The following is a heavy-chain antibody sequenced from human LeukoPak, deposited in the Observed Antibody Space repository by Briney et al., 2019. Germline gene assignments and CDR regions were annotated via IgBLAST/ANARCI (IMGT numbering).Heavy chain of an antibody. J-gene: IGHJ4*02. CDR2: ISYDGSNM. V-gene: IGHV3-30*04. CDR3: ARGRETYNFDY. CDR1: GFTFSSFA. Sequence: QPGGSLRLSCAASGFTFSSFAMHWVRQAPGKGLEWVAVISYDGSNMYYADSVKGRFTISRDNYINTLYLQMNCLRPEDMATFYCARGRETYNFDYWGQGTLVTVSS. D-gene: IGHD5-18*01.